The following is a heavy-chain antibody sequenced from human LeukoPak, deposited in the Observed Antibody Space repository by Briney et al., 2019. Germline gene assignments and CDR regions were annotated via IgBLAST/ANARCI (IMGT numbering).Heavy chain of an antibody. V-gene: IGHV4-4*07. CDR3: ARGDSSGWYFSC. CDR2: IYTSGST. CDR1: GGSVSSYY. J-gene: IGHJ4*02. D-gene: IGHD6-19*01. Sequence: SETLSLTCTVSGGSVSSYYWSWIRQPAGKGLEWIGRIYTSGSTNYNPSLKSRVTMSVDTSKNQFSLKLSSVTAADTAVYYCARGDSSGWYFSCWGQGTLVTVSS.